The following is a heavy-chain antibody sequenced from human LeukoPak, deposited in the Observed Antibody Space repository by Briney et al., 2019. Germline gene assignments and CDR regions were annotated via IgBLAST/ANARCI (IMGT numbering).Heavy chain of an antibody. CDR2: IYYSGST. CDR1: GGSISSYY. J-gene: IGHJ3*02. Sequence: SETLSLTCTVSGGSISSYYWSWIRQPPGKGPEWIGYIYYSGSTNYNPSLKSRVTISVDTSKNQFSLKLSSVTAADTAVYYCARMCSSTSCYFDAFDIWGQGTMVTVSS. CDR3: ARMCSSTSCYFDAFDI. D-gene: IGHD2-2*01. V-gene: IGHV4-59*01.